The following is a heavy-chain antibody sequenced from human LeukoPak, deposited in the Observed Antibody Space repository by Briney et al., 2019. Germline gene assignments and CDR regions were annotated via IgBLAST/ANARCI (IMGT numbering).Heavy chain of an antibody. J-gene: IGHJ3*02. CDR1: GFTFSSYG. V-gene: IGHV3-30*03. Sequence: PGGSLRLSCAASGFTFSSYGMHWVRQAPGKGLEWVAVISYDGSNKYYADSVKGRFTISRDNSKNTLYLQMNSLRAEDTAVYYCARDGSQQLVHTFDIWGQGTMVTVSS. D-gene: IGHD6-13*01. CDR2: ISYDGSNK. CDR3: ARDGSQQLVHTFDI.